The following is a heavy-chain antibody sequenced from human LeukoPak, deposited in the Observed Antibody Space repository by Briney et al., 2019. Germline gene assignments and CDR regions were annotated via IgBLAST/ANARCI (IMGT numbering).Heavy chain of an antibody. D-gene: IGHD3-9*01. Sequence: GGSLRLSCAASGFTFSSYEMNWVRQAPGKGLEWVSYISSSGSTIYYADSVKGRFTISRDNAKNSLYLQMNSLRAEDTAVYYCARDEIYYDILTGYRHFDYWGQGTLVTVFS. CDR1: GFTFSSYE. V-gene: IGHV3-48*03. CDR3: ARDEIYYDILTGYRHFDY. J-gene: IGHJ4*02. CDR2: ISSSGSTI.